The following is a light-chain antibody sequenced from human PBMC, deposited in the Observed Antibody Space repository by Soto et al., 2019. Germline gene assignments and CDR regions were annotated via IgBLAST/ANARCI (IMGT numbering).Light chain of an antibody. CDR2: GAS. V-gene: IGKV3-20*01. Sequence: EIVLTQSPGTLSLSPGARATLSCRASQSVSSSYLAWYQQKRGQAPRLLIYGASSRATGIPDRFSGSGSGTDGTITISRLEPEDFEVYYGQQYGSSPRTFGQGTKVDIK. CDR3: QQYGSSPRT. J-gene: IGKJ1*01. CDR1: QSVSSSY.